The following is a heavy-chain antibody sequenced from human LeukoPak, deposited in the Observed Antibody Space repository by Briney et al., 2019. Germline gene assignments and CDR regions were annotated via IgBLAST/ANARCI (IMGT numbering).Heavy chain of an antibody. D-gene: IGHD3-22*01. J-gene: IGHJ4*02. CDR2: IRGSGSYM. V-gene: IGHV3-21*01. Sequence: GGSLRLSCVASRFPFSAYSMNWVRQAPGKGLEWVSSIRGSGSYMFYADSVKGRFTISRDNAKNSLYLQMNSLRAEDTAVYYCAKAYYDSSGYSYYFDYWGQGTLVTVSS. CDR3: AKAYYDSSGYSYYFDY. CDR1: RFPFSAYS.